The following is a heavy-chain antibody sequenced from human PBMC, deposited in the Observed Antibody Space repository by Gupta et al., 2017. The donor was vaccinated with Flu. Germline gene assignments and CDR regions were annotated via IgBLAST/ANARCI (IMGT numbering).Heavy chain of an antibody. V-gene: IGHV1-69*01. J-gene: IGHJ5*02. CDR1: GGTFSSYA. Sequence: QVQLVQSGAEVKKPGSSVKVSCKASGGTFSSYAISWVRQAPGQGLEWMGGIIPIFGTANYAQKFQGRVTITADESTSTAYMELSSLRSEDTAVYYCARDDIYCTNGVCYNWVSGWFDPWGQGTLVTVSS. CDR3: ARDDIYCTNGVCYNWVSGWFDP. D-gene: IGHD2-8*01. CDR2: IIPIFGTA.